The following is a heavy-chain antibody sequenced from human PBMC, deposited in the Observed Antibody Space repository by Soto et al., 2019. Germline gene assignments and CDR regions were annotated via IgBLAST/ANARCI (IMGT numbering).Heavy chain of an antibody. CDR2: IWYDGSNK. D-gene: IGHD2-15*01. V-gene: IGHV3-33*01. CDR1: GFTFSSYG. Sequence: GGSLRLSCAASGFTFSSYGMHWVRQAPGKGLEWVAVIWYDGSNKYYADSVKGRFTISRDNSKNTLYLQMNSLRAEDTAVYYCARSGGYCSGGSCYCDYWGQGTLVTVSS. J-gene: IGHJ4*02. CDR3: ARSGGYCSGGSCYCDY.